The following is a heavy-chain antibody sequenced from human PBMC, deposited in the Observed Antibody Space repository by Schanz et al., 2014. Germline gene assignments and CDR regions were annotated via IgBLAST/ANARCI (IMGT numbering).Heavy chain of an antibody. CDR3: AREGEWGYDPPRH. CDR1: GFTFSNSP. J-gene: IGHJ4*02. CDR2: ISYDGSIT. V-gene: IGHV3-30*04. D-gene: IGHD5-12*01. Sequence: QVQLVESGGGVVQPGRSLRLSCAASGFTFSNSPLHWVRQAPGKGLDWVAVISYDGSITYYADSVKDRFTISRDNAKNSLYLQMNSLRAEDTAVYYCAREGEWGYDPPRHWGQGTLVTVSS.